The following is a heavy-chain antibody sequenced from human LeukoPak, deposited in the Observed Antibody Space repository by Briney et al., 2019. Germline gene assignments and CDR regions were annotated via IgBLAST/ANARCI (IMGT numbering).Heavy chain of an antibody. CDR2: ISNSADST. D-gene: IGHD3-3*01. Sequence: GGSLRLSCAASGFIFSNYAMSWVRQTPGKGLEWVPGISNSADSTYYAVSVKGRFTISRDNSKNTLYLQMNSLRAEDTAVYYCAKDRDFWSGYYDFDHWGQGTLVTVSS. CDR3: AKDRDFWSGYYDFDH. CDR1: GFIFSNYA. J-gene: IGHJ4*02. V-gene: IGHV3-23*01.